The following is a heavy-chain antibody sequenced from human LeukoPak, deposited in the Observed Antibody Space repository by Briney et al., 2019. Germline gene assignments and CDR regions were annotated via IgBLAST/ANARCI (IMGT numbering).Heavy chain of an antibody. V-gene: IGHV4-39*01. CDR2: IYYSGST. CDR3: ARGPIKFFGVVINYYYYGMDV. D-gene: IGHD3-3*01. CDR1: GGSISSTNYY. Sequence: KPSETLSLTCPVPGGSISSTNYYWGWIRQPPGKGLEWIGSIYYSGSTYYNPSLKSRVTISIDTSKNQFSLKLTSVTAADTSVYYCARGPIKFFGVVINYYYYGMDVWGQGTTVTVSS. J-gene: IGHJ6*02.